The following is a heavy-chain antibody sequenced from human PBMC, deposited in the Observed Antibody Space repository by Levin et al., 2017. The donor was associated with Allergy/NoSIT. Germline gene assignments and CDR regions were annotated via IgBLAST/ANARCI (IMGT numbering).Heavy chain of an antibody. CDR3: TRVIVVATIADYMDV. Sequence: GESLKISCAASGFTVTSHYMSWVRQTPEKGLEWVSILYSGGSAYYADSVKGRFTISRDNSKNTLSLQMNSLRSEDTAIYYCTRVIVVATIADYMDVWGRGTTVTVSS. J-gene: IGHJ6*03. V-gene: IGHV3-66*02. CDR2: LYSGGSA. CDR1: GFTVTSHY. D-gene: IGHD5-12*01.